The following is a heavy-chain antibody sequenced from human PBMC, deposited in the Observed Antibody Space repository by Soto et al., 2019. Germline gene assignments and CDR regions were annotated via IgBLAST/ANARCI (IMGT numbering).Heavy chain of an antibody. Sequence: GESLKISCKGSGHIFSHYWIGWVRQMPGKGLEWMGIIYPGDSDTRYSPSFQGQVTITVDKSINTAYLQWSRLKASDTAMHHCARQRLWGTSGYYYFENWGQGTLLTVSS. CDR1: GHIFSHYW. CDR2: IYPGDSDT. D-gene: IGHD3-22*01. J-gene: IGHJ4*02. V-gene: IGHV5-51*01. CDR3: ARQRLWGTSGYYYFEN.